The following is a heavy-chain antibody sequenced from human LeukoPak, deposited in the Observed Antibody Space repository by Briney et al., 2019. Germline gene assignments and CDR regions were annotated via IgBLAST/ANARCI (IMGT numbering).Heavy chain of an antibody. Sequence: PSETLSLTCTVSGGSISSSSYYWGWIRQPPGKGLEWIGSIYYSGSTYYNPSLKSRVTISVDTSKNQFSLKLSSVTAADTAVYYCARPSPPRRALLWFGETWNWGQGTLVTVSS. CDR1: GGSISSSSYY. V-gene: IGHV4-39*01. CDR3: ARPSPPRRALLWFGETWN. D-gene: IGHD3-10*01. CDR2: IYYSGST. J-gene: IGHJ4*02.